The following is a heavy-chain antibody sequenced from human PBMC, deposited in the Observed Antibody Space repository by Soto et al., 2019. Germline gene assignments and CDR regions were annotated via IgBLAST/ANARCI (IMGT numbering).Heavy chain of an antibody. J-gene: IGHJ6*02. D-gene: IGHD1-26*01. CDR1: GFTFSNYA. V-gene: IGHV3-23*01. CDR3: AKCDLFVGGVIFGMNV. Sequence: GSLRLYCAASGFTFSNYAMSWVRQAPGKGLEWVSGISGIGGSTNHADSVKGRFTISRDNSKNTLYLQMNSLRAEDTAVYYCAKCDLFVGGVIFGMNVWGQGTTVTVSS. CDR2: ISGIGGST.